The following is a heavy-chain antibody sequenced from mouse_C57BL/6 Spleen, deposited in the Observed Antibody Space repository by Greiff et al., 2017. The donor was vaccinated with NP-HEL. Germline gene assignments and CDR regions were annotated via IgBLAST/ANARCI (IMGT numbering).Heavy chain of an antibody. V-gene: IGHV1-69*01. CDR1: GYTFTSYW. J-gene: IGHJ1*03. CDR2: IDPSDSYT. D-gene: IGHD1-1*01. CDR3: ARRDYYASRDWYVDV. Sequence: VQLQQSGAELVMPGASVKLSCKASGYTFTSYWMHWVKQRPGQGLEWIGEIDPSDSYTNYNQQFKGKSTLTVDKSSSTAYMQLSSLTSEDSAVYYCARRDYYASRDWYVDVWGTGTTVTVSS.